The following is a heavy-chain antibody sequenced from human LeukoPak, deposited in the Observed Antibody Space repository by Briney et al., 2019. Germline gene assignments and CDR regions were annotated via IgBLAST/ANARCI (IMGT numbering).Heavy chain of an antibody. CDR2: IRGSGGST. CDR1: GFTFSSYA. V-gene: IGHV3-23*01. D-gene: IGHD3-10*01. CDR3: AKDRNHGGFGELFYGTDFDY. Sequence: GGSLRLSCAASGFTFSSYAMSWVRQAPGKGLEWVSAIRGSGGSTYYADSVKGRFTISRDNSKNTLYLQMNSLRAEDTAVYYCAKDRNHGGFGELFYGTDFDYWGQGTLVTVSS. J-gene: IGHJ4*02.